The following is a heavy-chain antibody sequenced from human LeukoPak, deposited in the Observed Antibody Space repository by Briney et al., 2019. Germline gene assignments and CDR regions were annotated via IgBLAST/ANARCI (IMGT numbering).Heavy chain of an antibody. CDR2: INSDGSST. V-gene: IGHV3-74*01. Sequence: GGSLRLSCAAYGFTFSSYWMHWVRQAPGKVLVWVSRINSDGSSTSNADSVKGRFTISRDNAKNTLYLQMNSLRAEDTAVYYCARELNWAPDYWGQGTLVTVSS. CDR3: ARELNWAPDY. D-gene: IGHD1-1*01. CDR1: GFTFSSYW. J-gene: IGHJ4*02.